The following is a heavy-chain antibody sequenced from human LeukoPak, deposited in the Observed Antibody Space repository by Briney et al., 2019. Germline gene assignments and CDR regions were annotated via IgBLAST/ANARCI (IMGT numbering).Heavy chain of an antibody. CDR2: IKEDGSEK. Sequence: GGSLRLSCAASGFTFSSYGMSWVRQAPGKGLEWVANIKEDGSEKYYVDSVKGRFTISRDNAKNSLFLQMNSLRAEDTAVYYCARGEYQLPQQWGQGTLVTASS. CDR1: GFTFSSYG. V-gene: IGHV3-7*01. D-gene: IGHD2-2*01. J-gene: IGHJ4*02. CDR3: ARGEYQLPQQ.